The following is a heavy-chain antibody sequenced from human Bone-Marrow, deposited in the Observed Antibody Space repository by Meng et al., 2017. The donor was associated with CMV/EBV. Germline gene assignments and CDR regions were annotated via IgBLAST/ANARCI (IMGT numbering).Heavy chain of an antibody. Sequence: TFSSYGMHWGRQAPGKGLEWVAVIWYDGSNKYYADSVKGRFTISRDNSKNTLYLQMNSLRAEDTAVYYCAKDGRYSSSWYRDWYFDLWGRGTLVTVSS. D-gene: IGHD6-13*01. V-gene: IGHV3-33*06. CDR2: IWYDGSNK. CDR1: TFSSYG. J-gene: IGHJ2*01. CDR3: AKDGRYSSSWYRDWYFDL.